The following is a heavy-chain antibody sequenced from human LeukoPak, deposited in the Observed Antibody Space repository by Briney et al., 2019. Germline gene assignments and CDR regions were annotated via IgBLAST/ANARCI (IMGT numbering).Heavy chain of an antibody. CDR1: GLTFSSFS. J-gene: IGHJ5*02. CDR3: ARSGHYGAGSYYSLNGFDP. Sequence: GESLRLSCAASGLTFSSFSMNSVRQAPGKGPESVSYVTSASVAIKYAECGDGRLTISRDNPKDSLCTQMNSLRAEDTAVYYCARSGHYGAGSYYSLNGFDPWGQGTVVTVSS. V-gene: IGHV3-48*01. CDR2: VTSASVAI. D-gene: IGHD3-10*01.